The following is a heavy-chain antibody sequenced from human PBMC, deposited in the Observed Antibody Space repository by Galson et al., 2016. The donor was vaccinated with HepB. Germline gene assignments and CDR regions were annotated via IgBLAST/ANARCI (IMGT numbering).Heavy chain of an antibody. CDR3: ARKSGGTFDF. V-gene: IGHV1-2*06. J-gene: IGHJ4*02. Sequence: SVKVSCKASGYTFTDCFLHWVRQTPGQGLEWLGRVNPANVATDYGQKFEGRVTITSDRAIKTAYMELNSLTSDDTAFYYCARKSGGTFDFRGQGTLVTVSA. D-gene: IGHD3-10*01. CDR2: VNPANVAT. CDR1: GYTFTDCF.